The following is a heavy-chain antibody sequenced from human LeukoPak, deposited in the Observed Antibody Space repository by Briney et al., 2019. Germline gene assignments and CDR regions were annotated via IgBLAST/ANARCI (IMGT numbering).Heavy chain of an antibody. CDR1: GFTFSSHS. J-gene: IGHJ4*02. Sequence: GGSLRLSCAASGFTFSSHSMNWVRQAPGKGLEWVSYISSSSSTIYYADSVKGRFTISRDNAKNSLYLQMNSLRAEDTAVYYCARGAYYYEDWGKGTLVTVSS. V-gene: IGHV3-48*01. CDR3: ARGAYYYED. D-gene: IGHD3-22*01. CDR2: ISSSSSTI.